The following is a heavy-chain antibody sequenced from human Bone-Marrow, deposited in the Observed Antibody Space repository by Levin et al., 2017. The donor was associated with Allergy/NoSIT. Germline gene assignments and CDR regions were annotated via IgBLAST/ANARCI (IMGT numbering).Heavy chain of an antibody. CDR1: GLPFSSYD. J-gene: IGHJ2*01. Sequence: GGSLRLSCAASGLPFSSYDMHWVRQAPGKGLEWVAVISYDGSSKFYADSVKGRFTISRDNTENTMYLQMNSLRVEDTAMYYCAKVREQWLSRPYWYFDLWGRGTLVSVSS. CDR2: ISYDGSSK. D-gene: IGHD6-19*01. CDR3: AKVREQWLSRPYWYFDL. V-gene: IGHV3-30*18.